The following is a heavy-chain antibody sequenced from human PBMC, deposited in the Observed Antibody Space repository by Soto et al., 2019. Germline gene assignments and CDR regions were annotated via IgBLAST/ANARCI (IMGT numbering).Heavy chain of an antibody. D-gene: IGHD3-9*01. Sequence: QMQLLESGGGVVQPGKALRLSCAASGFAFNSHSMHWVRQAPGKGLEWLALMTSDGSSKFYADSVKGRCTISRDNSKNTLYLEMNSLRSEDTAVYYCARDRVIRYTGCELDLWGQGTLVTVSS. V-gene: IGHV3-30-3*01. CDR2: MTSDGSSK. J-gene: IGHJ5*02. CDR3: ARDRVIRYTGCELDL. CDR1: GFAFNSHS.